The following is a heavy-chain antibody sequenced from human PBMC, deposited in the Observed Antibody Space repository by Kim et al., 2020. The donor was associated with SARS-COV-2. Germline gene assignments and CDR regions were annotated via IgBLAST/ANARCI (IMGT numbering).Heavy chain of an antibody. CDR2: IYYSGST. J-gene: IGHJ4*02. CDR3: ARHGPTASYYDSSGYYWDY. D-gene: IGHD3-22*01. Sequence: SETLSLTCTVSGGSISSYYWSWIRQPPGKGLEWIGYIYYSGSTNYNPSLKSRVTISVDTSKNQFSLKLSSVTAADTAVYYCARHGPTASYYDSSGYYWDYWGQGTLVTVSS. CDR1: GGSISSYY. V-gene: IGHV4-59*08.